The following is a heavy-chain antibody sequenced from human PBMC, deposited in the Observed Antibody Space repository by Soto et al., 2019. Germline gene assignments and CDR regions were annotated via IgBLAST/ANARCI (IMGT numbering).Heavy chain of an antibody. Sequence: GGSLRLSXAASGFTFSSYAMHWVRQAPGKGLEWVAVISYDGSNKYYADSVKGRFTISRDNSKNTLYLQMNSLRAEDTAVYYCARGGYYYDSSERDDAFDIWGQGTMVTVSS. V-gene: IGHV3-30-3*01. J-gene: IGHJ3*02. D-gene: IGHD3-22*01. CDR1: GFTFSSYA. CDR3: ARGGYYYDSSERDDAFDI. CDR2: ISYDGSNK.